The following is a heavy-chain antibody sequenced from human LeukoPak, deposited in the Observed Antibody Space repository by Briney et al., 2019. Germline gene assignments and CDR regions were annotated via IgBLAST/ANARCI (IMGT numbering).Heavy chain of an antibody. CDR2: IYTSGST. Sequence: SETLSLTCTVSGDSISTGSYYWSWIRQPAGRGLEWIGRIYTSGSTKYNPPLKSRVTISVDTSKNQFSLKLSSVTAADTAVYYCARLSGTRGHCDILTGYYTPNYFDYWGQGTLVTVSS. CDR3: ARLSGTRGHCDILTGYYTPNYFDY. V-gene: IGHV4-61*02. D-gene: IGHD3-9*01. CDR1: GDSISTGSYY. J-gene: IGHJ4*02.